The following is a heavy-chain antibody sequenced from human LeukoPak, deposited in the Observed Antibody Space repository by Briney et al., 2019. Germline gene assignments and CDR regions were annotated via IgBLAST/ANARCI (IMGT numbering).Heavy chain of an antibody. D-gene: IGHD3-22*01. CDR1: GWSFSGYY. V-gene: IGHV4-34*01. CDR2: LNHSGST. J-gene: IGHJ4*02. CDR3: ARGKRITMIVVVIRSGGFDY. Sequence: SETLSLTCAVYGWSFSGYYWSWIRQPPGKGLEWIGELNHSGSTNYNPSLKSRVTISVDTSKNQFSLKLSSVTAADTAVYYCARGKRITMIVVVIRSGGFDYWGQGTLVTVSS.